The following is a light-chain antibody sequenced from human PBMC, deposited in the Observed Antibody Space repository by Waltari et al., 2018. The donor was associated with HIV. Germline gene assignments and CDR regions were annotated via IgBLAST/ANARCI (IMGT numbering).Light chain of an antibody. J-gene: IGKJ2*01. V-gene: IGKV1-39*01. CDR1: QNIKNY. Sequence: DIQMTQSPSSLSASVGDSVTITCRASQNIKNYLNWFQHRPGRAPKLLIHGVSTLQPGVPSRFSGSGSGTDFTLTINRLLPEDFATYYCQQSFITPRTFGQGTNLDIK. CDR3: QQSFITPRT. CDR2: GVS.